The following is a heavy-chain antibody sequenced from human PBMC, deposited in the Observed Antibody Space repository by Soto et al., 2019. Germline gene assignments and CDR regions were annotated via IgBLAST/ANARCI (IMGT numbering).Heavy chain of an antibody. CDR2: MQPSSGRT. CDR3: ARGVTAGVDY. Sequence: ASVKVSCKASGYSFTSLDINWVRQTTGQGLEWMGWMQPSSGRTGYAQKFQGRVTMTRDTSINTAYMELSSLTSDDTAFYYCARGVTAGVDYWGQGTLVIVSS. V-gene: IGHV1-8*01. CDR1: GYSFTSLD. J-gene: IGHJ4*02. D-gene: IGHD1-26*01.